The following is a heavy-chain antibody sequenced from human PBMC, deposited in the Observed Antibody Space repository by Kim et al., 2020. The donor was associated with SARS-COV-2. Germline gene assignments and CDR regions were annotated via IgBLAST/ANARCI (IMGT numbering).Heavy chain of an antibody. Sequence: SETLSLTCTVSGGSITDYYWSWIRQPPGKGLEWIGYMYYSGSTNYNPSLKSRVTISVDTSKNQFFLELRSVTAADTAVYYCARGVRKWELHIDYWGQGTLVTVSS. CDR3: ARGVRKWELHIDY. J-gene: IGHJ4*02. CDR1: GGSITDYY. V-gene: IGHV4-59*13. D-gene: IGHD1-26*01. CDR2: MYYSGST.